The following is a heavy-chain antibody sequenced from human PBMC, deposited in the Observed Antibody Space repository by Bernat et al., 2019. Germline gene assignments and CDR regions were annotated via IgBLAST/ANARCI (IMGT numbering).Heavy chain of an antibody. V-gene: IGHV4-61*01. CDR2: VHYSGST. CDR1: GGSVSSGTYY. J-gene: IGHJ3*02. D-gene: IGHD3-16*01. Sequence: QVQLQESGPGLVKPSETLSLTCTVSGGSVSSGTYYWSWIRQPPGKGLEWIGYVHYSGSTSYNPSLKSRLTILVDTSKNQFSLKLNSVTAADTAVYYCAREPGGIHDALDIWGQGTMVTVSS. CDR3: AREPGGIHDALDI.